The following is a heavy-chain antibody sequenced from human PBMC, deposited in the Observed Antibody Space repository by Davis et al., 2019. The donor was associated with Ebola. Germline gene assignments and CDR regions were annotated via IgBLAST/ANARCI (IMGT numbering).Heavy chain of an antibody. Sequence: GESLMISCAASGFTFSSYWMHWIRHVPGKGLEWVSGISWNSGSKGYPDSVNGRFTISRDNAKNSLYLQMNSVRDEDTGVYYCARERGIATYYGMDVWGQGTTVTVSS. CDR2: ISWNSGSK. D-gene: IGHD6-13*01. V-gene: IGHV3-74*01. J-gene: IGHJ6*02. CDR3: ARERGIATYYGMDV. CDR1: GFTFSSYW.